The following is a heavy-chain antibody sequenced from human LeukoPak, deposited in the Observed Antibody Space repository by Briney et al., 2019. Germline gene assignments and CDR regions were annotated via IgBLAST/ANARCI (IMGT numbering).Heavy chain of an antibody. CDR1: GESISGYY. V-gene: IGHV4-59*12. Sequence: SETLSLTCTVSGESISGYYWSWIRQPPGKGLEWIGYIYYSGSTNYNPSLKSRVTISVDTSKNQFSLKLSSVTAADTAVYYCARDPYDYVWGSYRLYYFDYWGQGTLVTVSS. J-gene: IGHJ4*02. CDR3: ARDPYDYVWGSYRLYYFDY. D-gene: IGHD3-16*02. CDR2: IYYSGST.